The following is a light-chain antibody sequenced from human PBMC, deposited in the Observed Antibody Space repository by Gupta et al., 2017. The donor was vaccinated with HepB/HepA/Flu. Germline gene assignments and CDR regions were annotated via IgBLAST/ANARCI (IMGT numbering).Light chain of an antibody. V-gene: IGKV1-39*01. CDR1: QSIRAY. CDR3: QQTYSAPWT. J-gene: IGKJ1*01. Sequence: IQVTQSPPSLSASVGDRITITCRAGQSIRAYLNWYQQRPGKAPNLLIYGAANLQTGVPSRFSGSGSGTEFTLTISSLQPEDFATYFCQQTYSAPWTFGLGTKVDMK. CDR2: GAA.